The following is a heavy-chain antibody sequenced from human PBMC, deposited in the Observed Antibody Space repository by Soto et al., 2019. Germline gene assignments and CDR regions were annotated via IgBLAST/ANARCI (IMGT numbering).Heavy chain of an antibody. J-gene: IGHJ4*02. CDR3: ARGHSSSWYSPFDY. D-gene: IGHD6-13*01. V-gene: IGHV3-33*01. CDR1: GFTFSSYG. Sequence: QVQLVESGGGVVQPGRSLRLSCEASGFTFSSYGMHWVRQAPGKGLEWVAVIWYDGSNKYYADTVKGRFTITRDNSKNTLYLQMNSLRAEDTAVYYCARGHSSSWYSPFDYWGQGTLVTVSS. CDR2: IWYDGSNK.